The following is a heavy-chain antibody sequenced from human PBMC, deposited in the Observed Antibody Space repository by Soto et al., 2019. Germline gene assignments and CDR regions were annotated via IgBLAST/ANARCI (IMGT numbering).Heavy chain of an antibody. V-gene: IGHV2-5*02. J-gene: IGHJ4*02. D-gene: IGHD2-21*01. CDR1: GFSLSSSGVG. Sequence: QITLKESGPTLVKPTQTLTLTCTFSGFSLSSSGVGVGWIRQPPGKALEWLTFIYWDDDKRYSPSLKSRLTITKDTSKNQVVLTLTHMDPVDTAPYSCPRRVVAGITYYFESWGQGTLLTVSS. CDR2: IYWDDDK. CDR3: PRRVVAGITYYFES.